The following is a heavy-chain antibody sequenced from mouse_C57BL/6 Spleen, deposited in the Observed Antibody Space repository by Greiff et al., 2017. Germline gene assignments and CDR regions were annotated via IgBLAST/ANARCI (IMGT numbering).Heavy chain of an antibody. CDR3: ARERVFITTVVATRGAMDY. V-gene: IGHV1-69*01. J-gene: IGHJ4*01. Sequence: VQLQQPGAELVMPGASVKLSCKASGYTFTSYWMHWVKQRPGQGLEWIGEIDPSDSYTNYNQKFKGKSTLTVDHSSSTAYMQLSSLTSEDSAVYSCARERVFITTVVATRGAMDYWGQGTSVTVSS. CDR2: IDPSDSYT. D-gene: IGHD1-1*01. CDR1: GYTFTSYW.